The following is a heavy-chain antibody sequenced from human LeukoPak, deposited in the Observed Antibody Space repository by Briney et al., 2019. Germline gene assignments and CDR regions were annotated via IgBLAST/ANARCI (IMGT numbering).Heavy chain of an antibody. CDR2: IYYSGST. J-gene: IGHJ6*02. CDR3: ARLSDIVVVPAAMFPYYGMDV. Sequence: SETLSLTCTVSGGSISSGGYYWSWIRQHPGKGLEWIGYIYYSGSTYYNPSLKSRVTISVDTSKNQFSLKLSSVTAADTAVYYCARLSDIVVVPAAMFPYYGMDVWGQGITVTVSS. V-gene: IGHV4-31*03. D-gene: IGHD2-2*01. CDR1: GGSISSGGYY.